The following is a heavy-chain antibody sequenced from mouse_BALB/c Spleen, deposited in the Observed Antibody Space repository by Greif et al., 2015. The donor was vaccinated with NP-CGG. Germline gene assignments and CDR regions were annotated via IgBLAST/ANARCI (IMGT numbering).Heavy chain of an antibody. Sequence: VQLQQSGPELVKPGASVKMSCKASGYTFTSYVMHWVKQKPGQGLEWIGYINPYNDGTKYNEKFKGKATLTSDKSSSTAYMELSSLASEDSAVYYCARDYGSSSSYGFDYWGQGTTLTVSS. J-gene: IGHJ2*01. V-gene: IGHV1-14*01. CDR3: ARDYGSSSSYGFDY. CDR1: GYTFTSYV. D-gene: IGHD1-1*01. CDR2: INPYNDGT.